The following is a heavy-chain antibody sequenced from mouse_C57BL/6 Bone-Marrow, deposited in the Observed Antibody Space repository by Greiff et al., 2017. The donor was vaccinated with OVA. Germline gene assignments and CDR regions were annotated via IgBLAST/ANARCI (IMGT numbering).Heavy chain of an antibody. V-gene: IGHV5-12*01. D-gene: IGHD1-1*01. CDR2: ISNGGGST. CDR3: ARLSLTTVVDY. Sequence: EVKLVESGGGLVQPGGSLKLSCAASGFTFSDYYMYWVRQTPEKRLEWVAYISNGGGSTYYPDTVKGRFTISRDNAKNTLYLQMSRLKSEDTAMYYCARLSLTTVVDYWGQGTTLTVSS. J-gene: IGHJ2*01. CDR1: GFTFSDYY.